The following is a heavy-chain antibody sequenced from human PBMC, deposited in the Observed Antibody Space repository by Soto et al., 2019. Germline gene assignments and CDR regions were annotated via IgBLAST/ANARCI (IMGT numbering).Heavy chain of an antibody. Sequence: GGSLRLSCGASGFTFSSYSMNWVRQAPGKGLAWVSYISTTSSSIYYADSVKGRFTISRDNAKKSLYLQMNSLRDEDTAVYYCARPVPRHDAFDIWGQGTIVTV. CDR3: ARPVPRHDAFDI. J-gene: IGHJ3*02. D-gene: IGHD6-6*01. CDR2: ISTTSSSI. V-gene: IGHV3-48*02. CDR1: GFTFSSYS.